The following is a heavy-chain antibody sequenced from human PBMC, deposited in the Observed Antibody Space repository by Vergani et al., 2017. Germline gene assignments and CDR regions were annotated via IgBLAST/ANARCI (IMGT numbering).Heavy chain of an antibody. Sequence: QVQVVQSGAEVKKSGASVKVSCKTSGYTFSNYYMHWVRQAPGQGLEWMGIINPSGGHTNYAQKFQGRVTMTRDTSTSTVYMELSSLRSEDTAIYYCASLGLAAAAVFFDYWGQGSLVTVSS. CDR3: ASLGLAAAAVFFDY. CDR2: INPSGGHT. D-gene: IGHD6-13*01. J-gene: IGHJ4*02. CDR1: GYTFSNYY. V-gene: IGHV1-46*03.